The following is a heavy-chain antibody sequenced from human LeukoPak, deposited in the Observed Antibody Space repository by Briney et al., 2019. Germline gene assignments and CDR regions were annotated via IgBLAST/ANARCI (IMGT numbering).Heavy chain of an antibody. V-gene: IGHV4-34*01. Sequence: SETLSLTCAVYGGSFSGYYWSWIRQPPGKGLEWIGEINHSGSTNYNPALKSRVTISVDTSKNQFSLKMSSVTAADTAVYYCARGPMTVGASPFDYWGQGTLVTVSS. D-gene: IGHD1-26*01. CDR1: GGSFSGYY. CDR3: ARGPMTVGASPFDY. J-gene: IGHJ4*02. CDR2: INHSGST.